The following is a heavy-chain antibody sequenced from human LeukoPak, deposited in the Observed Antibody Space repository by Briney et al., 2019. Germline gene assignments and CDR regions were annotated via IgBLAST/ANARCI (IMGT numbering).Heavy chain of an antibody. Sequence: SETLSLTCTVSGGSISSGGYYWSWIRQHPGKGLEWIGYFYYSGSTYYNPSLKSRVTISVDTSKNQFSLKLSSVTAADTAVYYCARVAYGSGIIFDYWGQGTLVTASS. CDR3: ARVAYGSGIIFDY. J-gene: IGHJ4*02. CDR2: FYYSGST. D-gene: IGHD3-10*01. CDR1: GGSISSGGYY. V-gene: IGHV4-31*03.